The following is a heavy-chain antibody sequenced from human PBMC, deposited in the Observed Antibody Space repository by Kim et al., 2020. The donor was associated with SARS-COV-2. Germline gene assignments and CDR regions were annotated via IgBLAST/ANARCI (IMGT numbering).Heavy chain of an antibody. Sequence: GGSLRLYCAASGFTFSSYSMNWVRQAPGKGLEWVSYISSSSSTIYYADSVKGRFTISRDNAKNSLYLQMNSLRAEDTAVYYCARDSPPPHYYDSRNDAFDIWGQGTMVAVSS. J-gene: IGHJ3*02. D-gene: IGHD3-22*01. CDR3: ARDSPPPHYYDSRNDAFDI. CDR1: GFTFSSYS. CDR2: ISSSSSTI. V-gene: IGHV3-48*04.